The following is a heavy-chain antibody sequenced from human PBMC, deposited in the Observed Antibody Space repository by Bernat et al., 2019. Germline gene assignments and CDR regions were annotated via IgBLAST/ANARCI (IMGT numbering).Heavy chain of an antibody. Sequence: QVQLQESGPGLVKPSETLSLTCTVSGDSISSYYWSWIRQPPGKGLEWIGYIYYSGSTNYNPSLKSRVTISVDKSKNQFSLKLSSVTAADTAVYYCAKFGYDSSYYFDYWGQGTLVTVSS. CDR3: AKFGYDSSYYFDY. J-gene: IGHJ4*02. CDR2: IYYSGST. D-gene: IGHD5-12*01. V-gene: IGHV4-59*12. CDR1: GDSISSYY.